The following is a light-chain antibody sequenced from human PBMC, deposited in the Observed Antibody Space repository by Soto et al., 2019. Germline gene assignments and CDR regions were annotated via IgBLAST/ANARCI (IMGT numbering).Light chain of an antibody. CDR1: QSIGSW. V-gene: IGKV1-5*03. CDR2: KAS. CDR3: QQYSSFPWT. J-gene: IGKJ1*01. Sequence: DIRTTQSPSSLSSSVGEIVTSTCGASQSIGSWLAWYQQTEGKAPKVLIYKASNLERGVPSRFSGSGSGTEFTLTISSLQAADFATYYCQQYSSFPWTFGQGTKVDIK.